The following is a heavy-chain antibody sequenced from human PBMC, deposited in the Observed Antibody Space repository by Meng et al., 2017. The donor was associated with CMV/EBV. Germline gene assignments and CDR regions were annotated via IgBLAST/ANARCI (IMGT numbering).Heavy chain of an antibody. Sequence: QLPLQESGPGLVKPSETLFLTCPVSGGSISSSSYYWGWIRQPPGKGLEWIGSIYYSGSTYYNPSLKSRVTISVDTSKNQFSLKLSSVTAADTAVYYCARGGIAAAGLHWGQGTLVTVSS. D-gene: IGHD6-13*01. CDR3: ARGGIAAAGLH. V-gene: IGHV4-39*07. J-gene: IGHJ4*02. CDR2: IYYSGST. CDR1: GGSISSSSYY.